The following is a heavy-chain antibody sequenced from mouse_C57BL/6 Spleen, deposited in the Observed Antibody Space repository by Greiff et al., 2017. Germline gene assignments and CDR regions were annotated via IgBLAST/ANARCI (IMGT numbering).Heavy chain of an antibody. Sequence: EVKLMESGGGLVQPGGSLSLSCAASGFTFTDYYMSWVRQPPGKALEWLGFIRNKANGYTTEYSASVKGRFTISRDNSQSILYLQMNALRAEDSATYYCARSLYDYPYYYAMDYWGQGTSVTVSS. J-gene: IGHJ4*01. CDR1: GFTFTDYY. D-gene: IGHD2-4*01. CDR3: ARSLYDYPYYYAMDY. V-gene: IGHV7-3*01. CDR2: IRNKANGYTT.